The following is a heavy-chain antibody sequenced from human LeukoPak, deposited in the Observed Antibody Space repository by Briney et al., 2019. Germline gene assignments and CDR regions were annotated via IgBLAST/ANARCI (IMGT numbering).Heavy chain of an antibody. D-gene: IGHD5-18*01. CDR3: AGTAMGNFDY. CDR1: GGSFSGYY. CDR2: INHSGST. V-gene: IGHV4-34*01. J-gene: IGHJ4*02. Sequence: SETLSLTCAVYGGSFSGYYWSWIRQPPGEGLEWIGEINHSGSTNYNPSLKSRVTISVDTSKNQFSLKLSSVTAADTAVYYCAGTAMGNFDYWGQGTLVTVSS.